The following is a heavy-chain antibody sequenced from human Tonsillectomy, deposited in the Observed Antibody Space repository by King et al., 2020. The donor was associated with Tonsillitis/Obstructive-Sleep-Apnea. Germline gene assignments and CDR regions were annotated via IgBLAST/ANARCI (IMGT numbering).Heavy chain of an antibody. J-gene: IGHJ4*02. CDR3: AKGCRSIVGATFY. Sequence: VQLVESGGGLVQPGRSLRLSCAASGFTFDDYAMHWVRQAPGKGLEWVSGISWNSGSIGYADSVKGRFTISRDNAKNSLYLQMNSLRAEDTALYYCAKGCRSIVGATFYWGQGSLVTVSS. V-gene: IGHV3-9*01. CDR1: GFTFDDYA. CDR2: ISWNSGSI. D-gene: IGHD1-26*01.